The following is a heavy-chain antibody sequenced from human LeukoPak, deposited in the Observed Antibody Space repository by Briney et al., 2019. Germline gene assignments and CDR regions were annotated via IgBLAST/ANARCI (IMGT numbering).Heavy chain of an antibody. V-gene: IGHV3-48*01. D-gene: IGHD6-13*01. J-gene: IGHJ4*02. CDR2: ISSSDTI. Sequence: PGGSLRLSCAASGYTFSTYSMNWVRQAPGKGLEWISYISSSDTIYYADSVKGRFTISRDNAKNSVYLQMNSLRAEDTAVYYCAKDPSSWSPYYFDYWGQGTLVTVSS. CDR3: AKDPSSWSPYYFDY. CDR1: GYTFSTYS.